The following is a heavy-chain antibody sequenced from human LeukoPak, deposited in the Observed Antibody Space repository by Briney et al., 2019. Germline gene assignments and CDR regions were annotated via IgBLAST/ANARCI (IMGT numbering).Heavy chain of an antibody. V-gene: IGHV4-59*11. D-gene: IGHD3-22*01. CDR1: GGSIRSHY. Sequence: SETLSLTCTVSGGSIRSHYWHWIRQPPGKGLEWIGYIYYSGSTNYNPSLKGRVTISVDTSKNQFSLKLSSVTAADTAVYYCARGTMMVGPWGQGTLVTVSS. J-gene: IGHJ5*02. CDR2: IYYSGST. CDR3: ARGTMMVGP.